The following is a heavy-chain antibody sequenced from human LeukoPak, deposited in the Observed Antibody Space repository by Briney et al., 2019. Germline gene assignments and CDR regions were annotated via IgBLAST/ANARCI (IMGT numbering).Heavy chain of an antibody. Sequence: PGGSLRLSCAASGFTFSSYAMSWVRQAPGKGLEWVSAISGSGGSTYYADSVKGRFTISRDNSKNTLYLQMNSLRAEDTAVYYCANHPLWFGESYFDYWGQGTLVTVSS. J-gene: IGHJ4*02. D-gene: IGHD3-10*01. CDR3: ANHPLWFGESYFDY. V-gene: IGHV3-23*01. CDR2: ISGSGGST. CDR1: GFTFSSYA.